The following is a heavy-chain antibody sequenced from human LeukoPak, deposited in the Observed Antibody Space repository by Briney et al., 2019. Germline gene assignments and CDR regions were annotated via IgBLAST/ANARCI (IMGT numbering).Heavy chain of an antibody. D-gene: IGHD2-15*01. CDR3: AKDQYRCPED. J-gene: IGHJ4*02. V-gene: IGHV3-33*06. Sequence: GRSLRLSCAASGFTFSSYGMHWVRQAPGKGLEWVAVIWYDGTNTYYADSVKGRFTISRDNSKNTLYLQMNSLRPEDTAMYYCAKDQYRCPEDWGKGTLVTVSS. CDR2: IWYDGTNT. CDR1: GFTFSSYG.